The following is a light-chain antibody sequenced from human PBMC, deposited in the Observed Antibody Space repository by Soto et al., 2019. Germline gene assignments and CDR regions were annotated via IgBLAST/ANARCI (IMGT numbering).Light chain of an antibody. CDR1: RSNIGAGYD. Sequence: QSELTQPPSVSGAPGQRVTISCTGSRSNIGAGYDVHWYQQLPGTAPKVLIYANSNRPSGVPHRCSGSMSVTSASLAITGLQADCEADYYCQSYAGILSLVFGGGTKLTAL. V-gene: IGLV1-40*01. CDR3: QSYAGILSLV. CDR2: ANS. J-gene: IGLJ2*01.